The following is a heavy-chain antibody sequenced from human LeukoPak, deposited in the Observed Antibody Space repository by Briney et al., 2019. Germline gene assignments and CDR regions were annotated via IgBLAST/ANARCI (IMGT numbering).Heavy chain of an antibody. V-gene: IGHV3-21*01. CDR1: GFTFNTYS. Sequence: GGSLRLSCAASGFTFNTYSINWVRQAPGKGLEWVSSISSASSYIYYADSVKGRFTILRGNAKNSLFLQMNRLRDEDTAVYYCVRVIAVSGYFDYWGQGTLVTVSS. D-gene: IGHD6-19*01. J-gene: IGHJ4*02. CDR3: VRVIAVSGYFDY. CDR2: ISSASSYI.